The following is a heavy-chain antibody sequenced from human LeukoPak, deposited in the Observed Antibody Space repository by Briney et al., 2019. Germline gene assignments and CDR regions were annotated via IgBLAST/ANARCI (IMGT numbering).Heavy chain of an antibody. CDR1: GFTFSSYG. V-gene: IGHV3-33*01. CDR2: IWYDGSNK. Sequence: PGRSLRLSCAASGFTFSSYGMHWVRQAPGKGLERVAVIWYDGSNKYYADSVKGRFTISRDNSKNTLYLQMNSLRAEDTAVYYCARDYYDSSGYYSPIGDWGQGTLVTVSS. J-gene: IGHJ4*02. CDR3: ARDYYDSSGYYSPIGD. D-gene: IGHD3-22*01.